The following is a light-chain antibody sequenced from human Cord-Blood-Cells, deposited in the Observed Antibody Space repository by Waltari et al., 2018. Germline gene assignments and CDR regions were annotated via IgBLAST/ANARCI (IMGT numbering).Light chain of an antibody. CDR2: KAS. J-gene: IGKJ1*01. Sequence: DIQMTQSPSTLSASVGDRVTITCRAGQSISSWLAWYQQKPGKAPKLLIYKASSLESGVPSRFSGSGSGTEFTLTISSLQPDDFATYYCQQYRTFGQGTKVEIK. V-gene: IGKV1-5*03. CDR1: QSISSW. CDR3: QQYRT.